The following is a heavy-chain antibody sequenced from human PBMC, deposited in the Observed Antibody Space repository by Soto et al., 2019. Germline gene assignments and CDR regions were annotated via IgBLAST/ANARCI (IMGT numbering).Heavy chain of an antibody. CDR3: AKGWSGYYLDFYYYMDV. D-gene: IGHD3-3*01. CDR1: GFTFSSYA. Sequence: GGSLRLSCAASGFTFSSYAMSWVRQAPGKGLEWVSAISGSGGSTYYADSVKGRLTISRDNSKNTLYLQMNSLRAEDTAVYYCAKGWSGYYLDFYYYMDVWGKGTTVTVSS. CDR2: ISGSGGST. V-gene: IGHV3-23*01. J-gene: IGHJ6*03.